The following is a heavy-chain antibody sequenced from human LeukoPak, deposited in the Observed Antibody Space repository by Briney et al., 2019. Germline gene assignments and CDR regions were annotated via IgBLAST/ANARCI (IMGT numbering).Heavy chain of an antibody. Sequence: GGSLRLSCAASGFTFSNYWMTWVRQAPGKGLEWVANIKKDGTEKYYVDSVRGRFTISRDNAKNSLYLQMNNLRAEDTAVYYCARHNYAFDYWGQGTLVTVSS. D-gene: IGHD4-11*01. CDR1: GFTFSNYW. V-gene: IGHV3-7*01. J-gene: IGHJ4*02. CDR2: IKKDGTEK. CDR3: ARHNYAFDY.